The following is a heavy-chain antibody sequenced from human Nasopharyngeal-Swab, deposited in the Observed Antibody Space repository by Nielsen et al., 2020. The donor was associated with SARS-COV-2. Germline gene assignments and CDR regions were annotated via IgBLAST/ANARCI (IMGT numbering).Heavy chain of an antibody. CDR2: ISSRSSYI. CDR1: GFTLSDFS. J-gene: IGHJ6*02. CDR3: ARDDRDVDIAMVVYFYGMDV. V-gene: IGHV3-21*01. Sequence: GESLKISCAASGFTLSDFSMNWVRQAPGKGLEWVSSISSRSSYIYYADSVKGRFTISRDNAKNSLYLHMSSLRAEDTAVYYCARDDRDVDIAMVVYFYGMDVWGQGTTVTVSS. D-gene: IGHD5-18*01.